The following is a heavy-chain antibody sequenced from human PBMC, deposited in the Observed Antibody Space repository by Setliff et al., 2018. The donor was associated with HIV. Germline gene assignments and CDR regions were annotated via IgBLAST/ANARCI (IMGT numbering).Heavy chain of an antibody. J-gene: IGHJ6*03. CDR1: GYTFTNYG. V-gene: IGHV1-18*01. CDR2: IGAYNDNT. CDR3: ARVEAFGGVSYSYYYMDV. Sequence: GASVKVSCKTSGYTFTNYGISWVRQAPGQGLEWMGWIGAYNDNTNYAQKVQGRITMTTDTSTSTAYMELRSLRSDDTAVYYCARVEAFGGVSYSYYYMDVWGKGTTVTSP. D-gene: IGHD3-16*01.